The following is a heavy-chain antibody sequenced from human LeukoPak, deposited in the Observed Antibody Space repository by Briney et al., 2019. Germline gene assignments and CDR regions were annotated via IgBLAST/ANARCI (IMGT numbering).Heavy chain of an antibody. D-gene: IGHD3-22*01. CDR1: GFSFSRYA. J-gene: IGHJ4*02. CDR2: ISYDGSNK. CDR3: AKALGGTMIVVVTDCLFDY. Sequence: GGSLRLSCVDSGFSFSRYAMQRVRQAPGRGLGGVAVISYDGSNKYYADPLKGRFTIHRDNPKNTLYLQMNSLRAEDTAVYYCAKALGGTMIVVVTDCLFDYWGQGTLVTVSS. V-gene: IGHV3-30-3*01.